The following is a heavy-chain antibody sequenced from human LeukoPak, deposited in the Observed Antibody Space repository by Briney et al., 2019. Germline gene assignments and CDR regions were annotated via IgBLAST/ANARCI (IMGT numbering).Heavy chain of an antibody. CDR2: IYYSGST. CDR3: ARGGGYCSSTSCYNAHADY. Sequence: SETLSLTCTVSGGSISSGVYYWSWIRQHPGKGLEWIGYIYYSGSTYYNPSLKSRVTISVDTSKNQFSLKLSSVTAADTAVYYCARGGGYCSSTSCYNAHADYWGQGTLVTVSS. V-gene: IGHV4-31*03. CDR1: GGSISSGVYY. D-gene: IGHD2-2*02. J-gene: IGHJ4*02.